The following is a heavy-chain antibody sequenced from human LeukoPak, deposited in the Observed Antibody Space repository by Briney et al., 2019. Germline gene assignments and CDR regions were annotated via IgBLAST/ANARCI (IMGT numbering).Heavy chain of an antibody. V-gene: IGHV3-9*01. J-gene: IGHJ4*02. CDR3: AKDRGVSGSYLPTYYFDY. D-gene: IGHD1-26*01. Sequence: PGGSLRLSCAASGFTFSNYAMSWVRQAPGKGLEWVSGISWNSGSIGYADSVKGRFTISRDNAKNSLYLQMNSLRAEDTALYYCAKDRGVSGSYLPTYYFDYWGQGTLVTVSS. CDR1: GFTFSNYA. CDR2: ISWNSGSI.